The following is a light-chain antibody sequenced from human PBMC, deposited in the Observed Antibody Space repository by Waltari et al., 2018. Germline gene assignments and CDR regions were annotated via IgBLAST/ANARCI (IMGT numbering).Light chain of an antibody. CDR1: ISDFGRYNF. Sequence: QSALTQPASVSGSPGQSIAISCTGSISDFGRYNFISWYQHHPGTAPKLIIYEVSKRPSGVSLRFSGSKSGSTASLTISGLQAEDETTYYCCSYTSTSTYVFGNGTKVAVL. J-gene: IGLJ1*01. CDR2: EVS. CDR3: CSYTSTSTYV. V-gene: IGLV2-14*01.